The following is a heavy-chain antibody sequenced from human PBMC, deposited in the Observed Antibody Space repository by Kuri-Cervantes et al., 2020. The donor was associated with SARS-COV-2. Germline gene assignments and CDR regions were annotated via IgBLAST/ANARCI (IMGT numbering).Heavy chain of an antibody. Sequence: GSLRLSCAVYGGSFSGYYWSWIRQPPGKGLEWIGEINHSGSINYNPSLKSRVTVTVDTSKNQFSLKLSSVTAADTAVYYCARVVLSSGWGVDYWGQGTLVTVSS. V-gene: IGHV4-34*01. D-gene: IGHD6-19*01. J-gene: IGHJ4*02. CDR2: INHSGSI. CDR3: ARVVLSSGWGVDY. CDR1: GGSFSGYY.